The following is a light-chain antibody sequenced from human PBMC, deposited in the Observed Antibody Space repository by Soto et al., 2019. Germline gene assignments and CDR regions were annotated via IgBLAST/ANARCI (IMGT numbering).Light chain of an antibody. J-gene: IGLJ1*01. CDR3: SSYVGSNNFV. Sequence: QSVLTQPPSASGSPGQSVTISCTGTSSDVGGYNYVSWYQQHPGKAPKLMIYDVSKRPSAVPDRFSGSKSGNTSSLTVSGLQAEDEADYYCSSYVGSNNFVFGTGTKLTVL. CDR2: DVS. V-gene: IGLV2-8*01. CDR1: SSDVGGYNY.